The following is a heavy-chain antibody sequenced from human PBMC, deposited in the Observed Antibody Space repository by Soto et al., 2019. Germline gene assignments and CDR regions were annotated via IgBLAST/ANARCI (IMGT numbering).Heavy chain of an antibody. CDR2: FDPEDGET. CDR3: ATARIGGNSQWFDP. Sequence: ASVKVSCKVSGYTITELSMHWVRQAPGKGLEWMGGFDPEDGETIYAQKFQGRVTMTEDTSTDTAYMELSSLRSEDTAVYYCATARIGGNSQWFDPWGQGTLVTVSS. J-gene: IGHJ5*02. CDR1: GYTITELS. D-gene: IGHD2-21*02. V-gene: IGHV1-24*01.